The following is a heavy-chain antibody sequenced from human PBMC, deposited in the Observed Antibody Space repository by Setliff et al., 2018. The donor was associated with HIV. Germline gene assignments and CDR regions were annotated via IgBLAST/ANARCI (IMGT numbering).Heavy chain of an antibody. Sequence: ASVKVSCKASGYTFTSYILHWVRQAAGQGLEWVGRIAPSSGGIHYAQKFQDRVTMTRDTSTSTVYMDLSRRRSEDTAVYYCAREFPGGTKGFDYWGQGTLVTVS. CDR2: IAPSSGGI. V-gene: IGHV1-46*01. J-gene: IGHJ4*02. D-gene: IGHD1-1*01. CDR1: GYTFTSYI. CDR3: AREFPGGTKGFDY.